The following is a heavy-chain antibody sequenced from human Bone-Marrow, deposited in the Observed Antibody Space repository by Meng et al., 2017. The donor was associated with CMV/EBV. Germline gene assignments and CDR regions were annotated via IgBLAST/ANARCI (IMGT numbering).Heavy chain of an antibody. D-gene: IGHD2/OR15-2a*01. CDR2: IGTAGDT. Sequence: GESLKISCAASGFTFSSYDMHWVRQATGEGLEWVSAIGTAGDTYYPGSVKGRFTISRENAKNSLYLQMNSLRAGDTDVYYCARASMPNYGMDVWGQGTTVTVSS. CDR3: ARASMPNYGMDV. J-gene: IGHJ6*02. V-gene: IGHV3-13*01. CDR1: GFTFSSYD.